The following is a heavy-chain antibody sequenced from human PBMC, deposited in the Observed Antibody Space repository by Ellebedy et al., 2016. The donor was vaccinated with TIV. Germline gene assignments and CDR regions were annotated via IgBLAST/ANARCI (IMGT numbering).Heavy chain of an antibody. V-gene: IGHV3-23*01. J-gene: IGHJ6*02. CDR1: GFTFSSEA. Sequence: GGSLRLSCAASGFTFSSEAMSWVRQAPGKGLEWVSAITGGGATYYADSVKGRFTISRDNPQNTLYLQMDTLRAEDTAIYFCAKHLERSTEYFFSNYYHGMDVWGHGTTVTVSS. CDR2: ITGGGAT. CDR3: AKHLERSTEYFFSNYYHGMDV. D-gene: IGHD2-2*01.